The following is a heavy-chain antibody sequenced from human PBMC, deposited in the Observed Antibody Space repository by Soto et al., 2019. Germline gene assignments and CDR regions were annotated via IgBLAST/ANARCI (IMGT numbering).Heavy chain of an antibody. D-gene: IGHD3-22*01. CDR2: ITSSSSYI. J-gene: IGHJ4*02. Sequence: GGSLRLSCAASGFTFSLYSMIWVRQAPGKGLEWVASITSSSSYIYYEDSLKGRFTISRDNAKNSLFLQLDSLRAEDTAVYYCVRARSTDSRPDYWGQGTLVTVSS. CDR1: GFTFSLYS. CDR3: VRARSTDSRPDY. V-gene: IGHV3-21*01.